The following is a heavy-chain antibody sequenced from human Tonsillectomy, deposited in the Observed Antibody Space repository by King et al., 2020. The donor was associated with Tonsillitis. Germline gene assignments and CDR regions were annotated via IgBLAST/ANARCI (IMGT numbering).Heavy chain of an antibody. CDR2: ISYDGTNK. J-gene: IGHJ4*02. CDR1: GLTFDNYG. V-gene: IGHV3-30*18. Sequence: VQLVESGGGVVQPGRSLRLSCAASGLTFDNYGMHWVRQAPGKGLEWVAVISYDGTNKYYADSVKGRFTISRDNSKNTLYLQLNSLRTEDTAVYYCGKDLSEMATIGPDNWGEGTLVTVSS. D-gene: IGHD5-24*01. CDR3: GKDLSEMATIGPDN.